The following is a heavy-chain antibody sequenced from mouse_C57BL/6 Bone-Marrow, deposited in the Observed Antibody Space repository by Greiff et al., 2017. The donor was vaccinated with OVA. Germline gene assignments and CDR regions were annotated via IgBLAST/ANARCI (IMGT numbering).Heavy chain of an antibody. Sequence: EVHLVESEGGLVQPGSSMKLSCTASGFTFSDYYMAWVRQVPEKGLEWVANINYDGSSTYYLDSLKSRFIISRDNAKNILYLQMSSLKSEDTATYYCARVITTVAMDYWGQGTSVTVSS. J-gene: IGHJ4*01. V-gene: IGHV5-16*01. CDR1: GFTFSDYY. CDR3: ARVITTVAMDY. CDR2: INYDGSST. D-gene: IGHD1-1*01.